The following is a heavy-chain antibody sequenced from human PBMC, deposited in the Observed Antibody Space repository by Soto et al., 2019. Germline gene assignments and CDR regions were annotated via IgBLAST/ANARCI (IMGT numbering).Heavy chain of an antibody. CDR3: ARGSRSSSWPTYNWFDP. J-gene: IGHJ5*02. CDR2: INSDGSST. D-gene: IGHD6-13*01. CDR1: GFTFSSYW. V-gene: IGHV3-74*01. Sequence: GGSLRLSCAASGFTFSSYWMHWVRQAPGKGLVWVSRINSDGSSTSYADSVKGRFTISRDNAKNTLYLQMNSLRAEDTAVYYCARGSRSSSWPTYNWFDPWGQGTLVTVSS.